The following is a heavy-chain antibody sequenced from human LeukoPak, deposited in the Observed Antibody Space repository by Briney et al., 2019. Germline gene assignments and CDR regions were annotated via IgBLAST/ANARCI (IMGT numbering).Heavy chain of an antibody. CDR2: ISSSSNTI. D-gene: IGHD6-19*01. Sequence: GGSLRLSCAASGFTFSSYAMSWVRQAPGKGLEWVSYISSSSNTIYYADSVKGRFTISRDNAKNSLYLQMNSLRDEDTAVYYCASGWYYFDYWGQGTLVTVSS. J-gene: IGHJ4*02. V-gene: IGHV3-48*02. CDR3: ASGWYYFDY. CDR1: GFTFSSYA.